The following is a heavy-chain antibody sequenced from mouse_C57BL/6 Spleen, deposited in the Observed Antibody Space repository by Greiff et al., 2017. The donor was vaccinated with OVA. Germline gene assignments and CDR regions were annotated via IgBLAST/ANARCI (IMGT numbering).Heavy chain of an antibody. CDR1: GYTFTDYN. D-gene: IGHD2-2*01. J-gene: IGHJ3*01. CDR2: INPNNGGT. CDR3: ARGEGYDALFAY. V-gene: IGHV1-18*01. Sequence: EVKLVESGPELVKPGASVKIPCKASGYTFTDYNMDWVKQSHGKSLEWIGDINPNNGGTIYNQKFKGKATLTVDKSSSTAYMELRSLTSEDTAVYYCARGEGYDALFAYWGQGTLVTVSA.